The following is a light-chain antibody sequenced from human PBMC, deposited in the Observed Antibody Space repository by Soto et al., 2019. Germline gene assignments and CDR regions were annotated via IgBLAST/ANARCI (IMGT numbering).Light chain of an antibody. CDR3: QQYDSVLT. CDR1: QGITNY. V-gene: IGKV1-33*01. J-gene: IGKJ5*01. Sequence: DIQVTQSPSSLSASVRDRVTSTCQASQGITNYLNWYQQKPGKAPKLLIYGASNLETGVPSRFSGSGSGTDFTFTISSLQAEDIASYFCQQYDSVLTFGQGTRVEIK. CDR2: GAS.